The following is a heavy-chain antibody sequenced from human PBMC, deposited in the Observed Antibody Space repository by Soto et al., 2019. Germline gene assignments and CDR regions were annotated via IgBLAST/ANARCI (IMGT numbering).Heavy chain of an antibody. Sequence: GASVKVSCKASGYTFTSYGISWVRQAPGQGLEWMGWISAYNGNTNYAQKLQGRVTMTTDTSTSTAYMELRSLRSDDTAVYYCARLWFGELSFWFDPWGQGTLVTVSS. CDR3: ARLWFGELSFWFDP. V-gene: IGHV1-18*01. CDR2: ISAYNGNT. CDR1: GYTFTSYG. J-gene: IGHJ5*02. D-gene: IGHD3-10*01.